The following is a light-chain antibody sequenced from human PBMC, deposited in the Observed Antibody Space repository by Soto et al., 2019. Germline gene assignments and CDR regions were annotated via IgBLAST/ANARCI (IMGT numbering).Light chain of an antibody. Sequence: EIVLTQSPGTLSLSPGERATLSCRASQSVSSSYLAWYQQKLGPAPRLLIYGASSRATGIPARFSGSGSGTDFTLTISSLEPEDFAVSYCQQYGSSHRTFGQGTKVEIK. V-gene: IGKV3-20*01. CDR1: QSVSSSY. J-gene: IGKJ1*01. CDR2: GAS. CDR3: QQYGSSHRT.